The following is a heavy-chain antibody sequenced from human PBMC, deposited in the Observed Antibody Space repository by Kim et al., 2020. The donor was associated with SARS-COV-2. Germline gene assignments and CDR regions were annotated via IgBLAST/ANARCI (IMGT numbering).Heavy chain of an antibody. CDR1: GYTFTKYG. V-gene: IGHV1-18*01. D-gene: IGHD4-17*01. Sequence: ASVKVSCNASGYTFTKYGISWVRQAPGQGPEWMGWISTYNGNTNYAQKLQGRVTITSDTSTTTAYMELRSLRSDDTAVDYCAEGTYGDYRGPFDYSGQGT. J-gene: IGHJ4*02. CDR3: AEGTYGDYRGPFDY. CDR2: ISTYNGNT.